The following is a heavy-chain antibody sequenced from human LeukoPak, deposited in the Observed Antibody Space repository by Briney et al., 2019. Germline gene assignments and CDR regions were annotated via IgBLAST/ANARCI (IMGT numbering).Heavy chain of an antibody. CDR2: ISGGGGDT. CDR1: GFTFSSYA. J-gene: IGHJ4*02. D-gene: IGHD5-24*01. V-gene: IGHV3-23*01. CDR3: AKDGRATITFDY. Sequence: QPGGSLRLSCGASGFTFSSYAMSWVRQAPGKGLEWVSVISGGGGDTFYADSVKGRFTISRDNYKNTLYLQMNSLRAEDTAVYYCAKDGRATITFDYWGQGTLVTVSS.